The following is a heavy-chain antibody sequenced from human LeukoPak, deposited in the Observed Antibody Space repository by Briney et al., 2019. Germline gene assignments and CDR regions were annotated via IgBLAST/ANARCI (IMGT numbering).Heavy chain of an antibody. V-gene: IGHV3-7*01. J-gene: IGHJ6*03. D-gene: IGHD2-2*01. Sequence: GGSLRLSCVVSEFTFSSFWMSWVRQAPGKGLEWVANIKQDGTEKYYVDSVKGRFTVSRDNAKNTLYLQMNSLRAEDTAVYYCARAGGACSSSSCRSSSYYYMNVWGKGTTVTVS. CDR2: IKQDGTEK. CDR3: ARAGGACSSSSCRSSSYYYMNV. CDR1: EFTFSSFW.